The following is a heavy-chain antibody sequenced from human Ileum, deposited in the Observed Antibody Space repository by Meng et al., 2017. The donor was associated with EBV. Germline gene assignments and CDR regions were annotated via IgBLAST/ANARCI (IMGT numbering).Heavy chain of an antibody. CDR2: IIPIFGTA. CDR1: GGTFSSYA. CDR3: ARGNGYSSSLYFDY. V-gene: IGHV1-69*01. J-gene: IGHJ4*02. D-gene: IGHD6-13*01. Sequence: VQLVKSGEEVKKPGSSVKVSCEASGGTFSSYAIRWVRQAPGQGIEWMGGIIPIFGTANYAQKFQGRVTITADESTSTAYMELSSLRSEDTAVYYCARGNGYSSSLYFDYWGQGTLVTASS.